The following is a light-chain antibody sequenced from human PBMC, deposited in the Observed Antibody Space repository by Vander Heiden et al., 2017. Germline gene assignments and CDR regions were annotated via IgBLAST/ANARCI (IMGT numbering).Light chain of an antibody. CDR2: AAS. J-gene: IGKJ3*01. CDR1: QGISSY. V-gene: IGKV1-8*01. CDR3: QQDDRYPFT. Sequence: AIRMTQSPSSFSASTGDRVTITCRASQGISSYLAWYQQKPGKAPKLLIYAASTLQSGVPSRFSGSGAGTDCTLTSSGLQSEDWATYYGQQDDRYPFTFGHGTKVDIK.